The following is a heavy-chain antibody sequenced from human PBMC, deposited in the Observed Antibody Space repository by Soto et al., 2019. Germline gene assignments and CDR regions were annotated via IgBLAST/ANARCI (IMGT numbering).Heavy chain of an antibody. J-gene: IGHJ4*02. V-gene: IGHV3-23*01. D-gene: IGHD2-15*01. CDR1: GFTFSSYA. CDR2: ISGSGGST. CDR3: AKDQAASVGSCYSSDS. Sequence: EVQLLESGGGLVQPGGSLRLSCAASGFTFSSYAMSWVRQAPGKGLESVSAISGSGGSTYYADSVKGRFTISRDNSKNTLYLQMNSLRAEDTAVYYCAKDQAASVGSCYSSDSWVQGTLVTVSS.